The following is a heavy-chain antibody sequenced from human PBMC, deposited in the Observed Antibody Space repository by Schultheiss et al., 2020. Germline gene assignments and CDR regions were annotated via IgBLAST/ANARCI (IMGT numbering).Heavy chain of an antibody. CDR2: INWNGGST. Sequence: GGSLRLSCAASGFTFTNAWMSWVRQAPGKGLEWVSGINWNGGSTGYADSVKGRFTISRDNAKNSLYLQMNSLRAEDTAVYYCARDCSGGSCYSGFDYWGQGTLVTVSS. CDR3: ARDCSGGSCYSGFDY. CDR1: GFTFTNAW. J-gene: IGHJ4*02. V-gene: IGHV3-20*04. D-gene: IGHD2-15*01.